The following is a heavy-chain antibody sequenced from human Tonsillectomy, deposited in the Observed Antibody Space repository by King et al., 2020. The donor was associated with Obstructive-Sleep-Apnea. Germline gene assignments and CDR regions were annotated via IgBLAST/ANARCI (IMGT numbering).Heavy chain of an antibody. V-gene: IGHV4-59*01. CDR2: MYYSGST. CDR3: ARDSRDCYDSSGSPSYGMDV. J-gene: IGHJ6*02. Sequence: QLQESGPGLVKPSETLSLTCTVSGGSIRSYYWSWIRQPPGKGLEWIGDMYYSGSTNYNPSPKSRVSISVDTSKNQFSLKLSSVTAADTAVYYCARDSRDCYDSSGSPSYGMDVWGQGTTVTVSS. CDR1: GGSIRSYY. D-gene: IGHD3-22*01.